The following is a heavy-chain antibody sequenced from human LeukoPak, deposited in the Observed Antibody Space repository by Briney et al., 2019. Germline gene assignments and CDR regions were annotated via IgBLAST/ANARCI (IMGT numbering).Heavy chain of an antibody. Sequence: GGSLRLSCAASGFTFSSYNMNWVRQAPGKGLEWVAVIWYDGSNKYYADSVKGRFTISRDNSKNTLYLQMNSLRAEDTAVYYCARISIPYYDFWSGEIGGAFDIWGQGTMVTVSS. CDR1: GFTFSSYN. CDR3: ARISIPYYDFWSGEIGGAFDI. V-gene: IGHV3-33*08. CDR2: IWYDGSNK. J-gene: IGHJ3*02. D-gene: IGHD3-3*01.